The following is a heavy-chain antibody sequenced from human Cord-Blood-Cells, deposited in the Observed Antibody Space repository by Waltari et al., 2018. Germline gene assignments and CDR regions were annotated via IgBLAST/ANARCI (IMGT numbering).Heavy chain of an antibody. CDR3: ARDWKRWGVGFDY. Sequence: QVQLVQSGAEVKKPGSSVKGSCRASVSTSTDYYLPWVRQAPGQGLEWMGRINPNSGGTNYAQKFQGRVTMTRDTSISTAYMELSRLRSDDTAVYYCARDWKRWGVGFDYWGQGTLVTVSS. V-gene: IGHV1-2*06. D-gene: IGHD3-16*01. CDR1: VSTSTDYY. CDR2: INPNSGGT. J-gene: IGHJ4*02.